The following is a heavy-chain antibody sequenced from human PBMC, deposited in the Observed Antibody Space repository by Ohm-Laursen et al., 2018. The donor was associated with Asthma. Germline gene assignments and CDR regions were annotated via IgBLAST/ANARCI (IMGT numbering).Heavy chain of an antibody. CDR3: ARETFAAHCSGGSCYGLGMDV. CDR2: INPNSGGT. Sequence: AASVKVSCKASGYTFTGYYMHWVRQAPGQGLEWMGRINPNSGGTNYAQKFQGRVTMTRDTSISTAYMELSRLRSDDTAVYYCARETFAAHCSGGSCYGLGMDVWGQGTTVTVSS. CDR1: GYTFTGYY. J-gene: IGHJ6*02. V-gene: IGHV1-2*06. D-gene: IGHD2-15*01.